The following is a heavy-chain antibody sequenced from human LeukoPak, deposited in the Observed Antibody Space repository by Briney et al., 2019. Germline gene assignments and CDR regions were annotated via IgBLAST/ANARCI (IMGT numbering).Heavy chain of an antibody. J-gene: IGHJ4*02. Sequence: PGRSLRLSCAASGFTFSSYAMHWVRQAPGKGLEWVAVISYDGSNKYYADSVKGRFTISRDNSKNTLYLQMNSLRAEDTAVYYCASHDGGSYLNYWGQGTLVTVSS. V-gene: IGHV3-30-3*01. CDR3: ASHDGGSYLNY. D-gene: IGHD1-26*01. CDR1: GFTFSSYA. CDR2: ISYDGSNK.